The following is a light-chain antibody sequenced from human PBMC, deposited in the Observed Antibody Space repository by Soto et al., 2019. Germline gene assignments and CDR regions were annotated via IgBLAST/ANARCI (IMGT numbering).Light chain of an antibody. CDR3: SSYTLTPTL. J-gene: IGLJ2*01. Sequence: QSALTQPASVSGSPGQSITISCTGGLGIYNYVSWYQQHPGKVPKLLIYEVNNRPSGISDRFSGSKSGDTASLTISGLQAEDAADYYCSSYTLTPTLFGGGTKLTVL. V-gene: IGLV2-14*01. CDR1: LGIYNY. CDR2: EVN.